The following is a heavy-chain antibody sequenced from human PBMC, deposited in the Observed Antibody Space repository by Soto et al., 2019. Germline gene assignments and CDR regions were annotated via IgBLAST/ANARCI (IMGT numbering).Heavy chain of an antibody. D-gene: IGHD4-4*01. CDR3: ARSRDGYSFYFYYGMDG. CDR1: GYILTSYG. J-gene: IGHJ6*02. CDR2: ILHDGSAE. V-gene: IGHV3-30*03. Sequence: HACSLKLCSASSGYILTSYGMHWCRQTTGKGLEWMALILHDGSAEYYADSVKGRFTISRDNSKNTLYLQMNSLTAEDTAVYYCARSRDGYSFYFYYGMDGWGQGTTVTVSS.